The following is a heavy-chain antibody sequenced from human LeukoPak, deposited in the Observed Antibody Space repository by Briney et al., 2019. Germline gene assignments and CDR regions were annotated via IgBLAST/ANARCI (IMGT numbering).Heavy chain of an antibody. V-gene: IGHV3-21*01. CDR1: GFTFSSYS. J-gene: IGHJ4*02. Sequence: NPGGSLRLSCAASGFTFSSYSMNWVRQAPGKGLEWVSSITPSSTYIYYADSLKGRFTISRDNAKYSLYLQMNSLRVEDNAVDYCASSSGRYIDGGQGNPVTVST. CDR2: ITPSSTYI. D-gene: IGHD6-19*01. CDR3: ASSSGRYID.